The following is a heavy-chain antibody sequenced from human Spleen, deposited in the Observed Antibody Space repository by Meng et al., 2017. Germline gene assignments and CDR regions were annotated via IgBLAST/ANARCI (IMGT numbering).Heavy chain of an antibody. Sequence: QVQLVESGGGVVQPGRSLRLSCAASGFTFNRYALHWVRQAPGRGLEWVALISYDGVNTYYADSVKGRFTISRDNSKSTLYLQMNSLRAEDTAVYYCTGNSHIYGFDYWGPGTLVTVSS. J-gene: IGHJ4*02. CDR3: TGNSHIYGFDY. V-gene: IGHV3-30-3*01. CDR1: GFTFNRYA. D-gene: IGHD5-18*01. CDR2: ISYDGVNT.